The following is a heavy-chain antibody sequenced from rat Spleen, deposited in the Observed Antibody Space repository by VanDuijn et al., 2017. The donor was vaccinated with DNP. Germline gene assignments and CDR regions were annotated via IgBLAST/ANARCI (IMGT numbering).Heavy chain of an antibody. CDR1: GFTFSNFG. J-gene: IGHJ2*01. CDR3: TSNLLGASDY. D-gene: IGHD5-1*01. Sequence: EVQLVESGGGLVQPGRSMKLSCAASGFTFSNFGMAWVRQAPKKGLEWVASISYDGGTTYYRDSVKGRFTISRDNAKSTLYLQMNSLRSEDTATYYCTSNLLGASDYWGQGVMVTVSS. V-gene: IGHV5-20*01. CDR2: ISYDGGTT.